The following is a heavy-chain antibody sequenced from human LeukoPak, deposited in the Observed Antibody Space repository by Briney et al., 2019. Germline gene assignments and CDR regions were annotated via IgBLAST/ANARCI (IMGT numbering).Heavy chain of an antibody. D-gene: IGHD3-3*01. CDR1: GGSISSYY. CDR2: IYYSGST. CDR3: ARGRYDFWSGYYTGDWFDP. J-gene: IGHJ5*02. V-gene: IGHV4-59*08. Sequence: SETLSLTCTVSGGSISSYYWSWIRQPPGKGLEWIGYIYYSGSTNYNPSLKSRVTISVDTSKNQFSLKLSSVTAADTAVYYCARGRYDFWSGYYTGDWFDPWGQGTLVTVSS.